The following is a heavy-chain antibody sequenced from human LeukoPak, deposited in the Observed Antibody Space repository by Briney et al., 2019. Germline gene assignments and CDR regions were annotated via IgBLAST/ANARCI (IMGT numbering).Heavy chain of an antibody. Sequence: SETLSLTCNVSGGSINGYYWTWIRQLPQKGLEWIGYMFYNGNTNYNPSLKSRVTISVDTSQNQISLRLASVTAADTGIYHCARLTREDGVDVWGQGTTVTVSS. V-gene: IGHV4-59*01. CDR2: MFYNGNT. CDR1: GGSINGYY. CDR3: ARLTREDGVDV. J-gene: IGHJ6*02.